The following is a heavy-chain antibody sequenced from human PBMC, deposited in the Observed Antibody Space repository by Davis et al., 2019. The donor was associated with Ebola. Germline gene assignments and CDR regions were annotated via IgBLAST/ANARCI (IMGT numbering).Heavy chain of an antibody. Sequence: KVSCKGSGYSFTSYWISWVRQMPGRDLEWMGIIYTGDSDTRYSPSFRGQVTISADKSISTAYLQWSSLKASDTATYYCARGEDNSGWYSGWWFDPWGQGTRVTVSS. CDR2: IYTGDSDT. V-gene: IGHV5-51*01. J-gene: IGHJ5*02. D-gene: IGHD6-19*01. CDR1: GYSFTSYW. CDR3: ARGEDNSGWYSGWWFDP.